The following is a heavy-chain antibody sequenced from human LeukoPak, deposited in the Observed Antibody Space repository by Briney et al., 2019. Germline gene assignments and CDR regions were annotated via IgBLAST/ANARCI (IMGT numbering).Heavy chain of an antibody. V-gene: IGHV3-21*01. CDR2: ISSSGSYI. D-gene: IGHD3-10*01. J-gene: IGHJ4*02. CDR1: GFTFSSYS. CDR3: ARGATYYYGSLDY. Sequence: GGSLRLSCASSGFTFSSYSMNWVRQAPGKGPEWVSSISSSGSYIYYADSVKGRFTISRDNAKNSLYLQMNSLRAEDTAVYYCARGATYYYGSLDYWGQGTLVTVSS.